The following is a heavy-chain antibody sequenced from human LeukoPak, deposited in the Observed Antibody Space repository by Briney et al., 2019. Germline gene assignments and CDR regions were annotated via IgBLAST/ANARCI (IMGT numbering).Heavy chain of an antibody. CDR1: GASMSSNY. CDR3: ASQYDFWSFDP. J-gene: IGHJ5*02. Sequence: SETLSLTCNVSGASMSSNYWSWIRQPPGKGLEWIGYIYHSGNTNYNPSLKRRVTISVDTPKKELSLKLTSVTAADTAVYYCASQYDFWSFDPWGQGTLVTVSS. CDR2: IYHSGNT. D-gene: IGHD3-3*01. V-gene: IGHV4-59*08.